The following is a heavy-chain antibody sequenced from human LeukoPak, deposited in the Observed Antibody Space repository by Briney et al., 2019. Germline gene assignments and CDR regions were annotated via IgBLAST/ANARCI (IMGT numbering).Heavy chain of an antibody. J-gene: IGHJ4*02. D-gene: IGHD3-22*01. Sequence: GGFLRLSCAASGFTFSNYWIHWVRQAPGKGLVWVSHIDNAGSITTYADSVKGRFTISRDNAENTLYLQMNSLRVEDTAVYYCVRSAFHAGSGNYYDYWGQGTLVTVSS. CDR2: IDNAGSIT. CDR3: VRSAFHAGSGNYYDY. CDR1: GFTFSNYW. V-gene: IGHV3-74*03.